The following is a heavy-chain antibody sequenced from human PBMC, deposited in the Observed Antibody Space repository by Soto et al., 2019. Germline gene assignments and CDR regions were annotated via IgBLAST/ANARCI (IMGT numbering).Heavy chain of an antibody. D-gene: IGHD4-17*01. Sequence: PSETLSLTCTVSGGSISSSSYYWGWIRQPPGKGLEWIGSIYYSGSTYYNPSLKSRVTISVDTSKNQFSLKLSSVTAAGTAVYYCARRGDYGDYVWFDPWGQGTLITVSS. CDR1: GGSISSSSYY. V-gene: IGHV4-39*01. J-gene: IGHJ5*02. CDR3: ARRGDYGDYVWFDP. CDR2: IYYSGST.